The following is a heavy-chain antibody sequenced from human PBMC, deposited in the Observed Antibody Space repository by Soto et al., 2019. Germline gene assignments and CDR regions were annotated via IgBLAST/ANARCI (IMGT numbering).Heavy chain of an antibody. CDR1: GFTFRSYV. CDR3: ARWGTTGGLDV. J-gene: IGHJ4*02. CDR2: TSYDGSNK. Sequence: QVQLVESGGGVVQPGTSLRLSCVGSGFTFRSYVIHWVRQAPGKGLEWVALTSYDGSNKYYDDSVKGRFTISRDNSRNTGDLQMDNLTLEDTALYYCARWGTTGGLDVWGQGPLVSVSS. D-gene: IGHD3-16*01. V-gene: IGHV3-30*19.